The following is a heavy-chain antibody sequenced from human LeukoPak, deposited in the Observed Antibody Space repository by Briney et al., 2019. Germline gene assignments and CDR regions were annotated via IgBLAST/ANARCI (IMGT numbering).Heavy chain of an antibody. Sequence: PGGSLRLSCSASQFTFSYYAMAWVRQPPGKRLEWVSGIGGSGDYTYYADSVKGRFTISRDNSKNTLYLQLHSLRVEDSAVYYCAKEIYAHGSHGFDYWGQGTLVTVSS. J-gene: IGHJ4*02. CDR1: QFTFSYYA. CDR3: AKEIYAHGSHGFDY. V-gene: IGHV3-23*01. D-gene: IGHD3-10*01. CDR2: IGGSGDYT.